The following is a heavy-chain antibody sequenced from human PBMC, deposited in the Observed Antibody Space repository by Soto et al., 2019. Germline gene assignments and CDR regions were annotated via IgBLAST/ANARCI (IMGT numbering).Heavy chain of an antibody. J-gene: IGHJ4*02. D-gene: IGHD3-22*01. CDR3: ASLTDSSGYYQYYFDY. CDR2: IYHSGST. Sequence: QVQLQESGPGLVKPSGTLSLTCAVSGGSISSSNWWSWVRQPPGKGLEWIGEIYHSGSTNYNPSLKRRVTISVDKSKNQFSLKLSSVTAADTAVYYCASLTDSSGYYQYYFDYWGQGTLFTVSS. V-gene: IGHV4-4*02. CDR1: GGSISSSNW.